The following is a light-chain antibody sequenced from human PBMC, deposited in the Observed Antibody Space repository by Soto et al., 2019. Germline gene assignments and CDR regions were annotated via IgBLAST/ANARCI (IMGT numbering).Light chain of an antibody. J-gene: IGLJ1*01. CDR1: SSDVGGYNY. CDR3: SSYTSGSTV. Sequence: TQPGRVCGSPGQSITISKNGTSSDVGGYNYVSWYQQHPGKAPKLMIYDVSNRPSGVSNRFSGSKSGNTASLTISGLQAEDEADYYCSSYTSGSTVFGTGTKVTVL. V-gene: IGLV2-14*01. CDR2: DVS.